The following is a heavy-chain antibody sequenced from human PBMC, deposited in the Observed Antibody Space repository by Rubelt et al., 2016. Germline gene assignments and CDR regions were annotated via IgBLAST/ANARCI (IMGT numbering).Heavy chain of an antibody. CDR3: ARDPDDFWSGYWDY. J-gene: IGHJ4*02. V-gene: IGHV3-33*01. CDR1: GFTFRTYA. CDR2: IGFDGNNE. Sequence: VQLVESGGGLVKPGGSLRLSCAASGFTFRTYAIHWICQAPGKGLEWVALIGFDGNNEDYAESVKGRFIISRDNSNNMLYLQMNSLRGEDTAVYYCARDPDDFWSGYWDYWGQGTLVTVSS. D-gene: IGHD3-3*01.